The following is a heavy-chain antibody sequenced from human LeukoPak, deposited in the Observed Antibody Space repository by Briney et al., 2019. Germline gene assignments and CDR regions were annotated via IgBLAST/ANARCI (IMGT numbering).Heavy chain of an antibody. D-gene: IGHD6-13*01. CDR1: GYTFTDYY. CDR2: INPNSGGT. Sequence: ASVKVSCKASGYTFTDYYIHWVRQAPGQGLEWLGWINPNSGGTKCAQKFKGRVTMARDTSINTAFIELSRVRSDDTAVYYCARVAQQLVRKGWFDPWGQGTLVTVSS. J-gene: IGHJ5*02. CDR3: ARVAQQLVRKGWFDP. V-gene: IGHV1-2*02.